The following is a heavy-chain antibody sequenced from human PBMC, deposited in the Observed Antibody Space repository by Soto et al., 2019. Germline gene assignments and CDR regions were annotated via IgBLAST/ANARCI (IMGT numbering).Heavy chain of an antibody. Sequence: SETLSLPCPVSGGSTSNPIYYWSWIRQPPGKRLEWIGSIFYSGSTYYNPSLKSRVTMSVDTSQNQFSLKLSSVTAADTAVYYCARHIVVVGAATGVVGVDAGGQGTVVTDSS. CDR2: IFYSGST. CDR1: GGSTSNPIYY. V-gene: IGHV4-39*01. CDR3: ARHIVVVGAATGVVGVDA. J-gene: IGHJ5*02. D-gene: IGHD2-15*01.